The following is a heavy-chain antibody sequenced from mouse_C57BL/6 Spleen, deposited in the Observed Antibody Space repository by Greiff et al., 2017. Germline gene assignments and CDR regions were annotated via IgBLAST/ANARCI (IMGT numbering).Heavy chain of an antibody. CDR2: IRLKSDNYAT. J-gene: IGHJ4*01. CDR3: TLTYYDYFYAMDY. V-gene: IGHV6-3*01. D-gene: IGHD2-4*01. Sequence: EVKLEESGGGLVQPGGSMKLSCVASGFTFSNYWMNWVRQSPEKGLEWVAQIRLKSDNYATHYAESVKGRFTISRDDSKSSVYLQMNNLRAEDTGMYYCTLTYYDYFYAMDYWGQGTSVTVSS. CDR1: GFTFSNYW.